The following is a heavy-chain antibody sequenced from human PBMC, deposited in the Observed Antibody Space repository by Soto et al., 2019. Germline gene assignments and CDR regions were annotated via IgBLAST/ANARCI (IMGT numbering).Heavy chain of an antibody. CDR3: AREESSGWYHGSFVY. Sequence: ASVKLACKASGYTFTGYDINWVSLATRKGLEWMGIINTNSGSTSFAQKFQGRVTMTRDTSTSTVYMELSSLRSEDTAVYYCAREESSGWYHGSFVYWGQGTLVTSPQ. J-gene: IGHJ4*02. V-gene: IGHV1-46*03. CDR1: GYTFTGYD. CDR2: INTNSGST. D-gene: IGHD6-19*01.